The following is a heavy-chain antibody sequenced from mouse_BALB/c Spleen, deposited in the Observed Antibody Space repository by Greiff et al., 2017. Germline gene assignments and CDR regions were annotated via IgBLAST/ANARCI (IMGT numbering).Heavy chain of an antibody. J-gene: IGHJ2*01. CDR3: TIYYDYDVDY. D-gene: IGHD2-4*01. CDR1: GYSFTSYW. V-gene: IGHV1-5*01. Sequence: EVQLQQSGTVLARPGASVKMSCKASGYSFTSYWMHWVKQRPGQGLEWIGAIHPGNSDTSYNQKFKGKAKLTAVTSASTAYMELSSLTNEDSAVYYCTIYYDYDVDYWGQGTTLTVSS. CDR2: IHPGNSDT.